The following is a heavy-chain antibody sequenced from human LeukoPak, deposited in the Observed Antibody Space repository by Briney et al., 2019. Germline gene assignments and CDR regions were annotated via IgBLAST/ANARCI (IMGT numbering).Heavy chain of an antibody. J-gene: IGHJ4*02. D-gene: IGHD1-26*01. CDR2: ISGSGGST. Sequence: GGSLRLSCAASGFTFSSYAMSWVRQAPGKGLEWVSAISGSGGSTYYTDSVKGRFTISRDNSKNTLYLQMNTLRAEDTAVYYCAKSIVGATSPLDYWGQGTLVTVSS. V-gene: IGHV3-23*01. CDR3: AKSIVGATSPLDY. CDR1: GFTFSSYA.